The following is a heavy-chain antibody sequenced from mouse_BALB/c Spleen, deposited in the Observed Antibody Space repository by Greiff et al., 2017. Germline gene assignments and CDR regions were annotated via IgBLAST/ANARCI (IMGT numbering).Heavy chain of an antibody. CDR1: GFSLTSYG. V-gene: IGHV2-9*02. D-gene: IGHD2-1*01. J-gene: IGHJ3*01. CDR3: AREFLLSWLAY. CDR2: IWASGST. Sequence: VKLVESGPGLVAPSQSLSITCTVSGFSLTSYGVHWVRQPPGKGLEWLGVIWASGSTNYNSALMSRLSISKDNSKNQVFFKMNSLQTDDTAMYYCAREFLLSWLAYWGQGTLVTVSA.